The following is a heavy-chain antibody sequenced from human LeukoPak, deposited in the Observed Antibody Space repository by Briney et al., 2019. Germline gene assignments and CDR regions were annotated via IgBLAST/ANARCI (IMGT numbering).Heavy chain of an antibody. D-gene: IGHD3-9*01. CDR3: AKEGYDILTGYSNYMDV. CDR1: GFTFSSYE. J-gene: IGHJ6*03. CDR2: ISSSGSTI. V-gene: IGHV3-48*03. Sequence: GGSLRLSCAASGFTFSSYEMNWVRQAPGKGLEWVSYISSSGSTIYYADSVKGRFTISRDNSKNTLYLQMNSLRAEDTAVYYCAKEGYDILTGYSNYMDVWGKGTTVTISS.